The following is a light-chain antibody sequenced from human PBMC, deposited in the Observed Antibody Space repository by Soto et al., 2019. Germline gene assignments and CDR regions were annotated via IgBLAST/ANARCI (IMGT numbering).Light chain of an antibody. Sequence: QSLLTQPPSVSAAPGQKVTISCSGSSSNIGTNYVSWYQQLPGTVPTLLIYDNNKRPSGIPDRCSASKSGTSATLDITGLEMGDEADYYCEKCYDSRTVAVFGGGTQLTV. CDR2: DNN. CDR3: EKCYDSRTVAV. J-gene: IGLJ2*01. CDR1: SSNIGTNY. V-gene: IGLV1-51*01.